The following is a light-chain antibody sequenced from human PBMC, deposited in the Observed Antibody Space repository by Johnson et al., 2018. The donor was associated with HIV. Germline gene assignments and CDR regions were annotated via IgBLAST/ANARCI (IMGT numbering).Light chain of an antibody. CDR1: SSNIGNNY. CDR3: RTWDSSLSAA. J-gene: IGLJ1*01. Sequence: HSVLTQPPSVSAAPGQKVTISCSGSSSNIGNNYVSWYQQLPGTAPKLLIYENNKRPSGIPDRFSGSKSGTSATLGITGLQTGDEADYYCRTWDSSLSAAFGTGTKVTVL. CDR2: ENN. V-gene: IGLV1-51*02.